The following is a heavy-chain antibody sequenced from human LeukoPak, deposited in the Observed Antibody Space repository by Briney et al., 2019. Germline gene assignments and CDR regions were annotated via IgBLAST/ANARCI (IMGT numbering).Heavy chain of an antibody. D-gene: IGHD3-10*01. CDR3: ARKRARGLDY. J-gene: IGHJ4*02. CDR2: ISSSGSTV. CDR1: GFTFSSYS. Sequence: PGGSLRLSCAASGFTFSSYSMNWVRQAPGKGLEWVSYISSSGSTVYYADSVKGRFTISRDNAKNSLYLQMNSLRAEDTAVYYCARKRARGLDYWGQGTLVTVSS. V-gene: IGHV3-48*04.